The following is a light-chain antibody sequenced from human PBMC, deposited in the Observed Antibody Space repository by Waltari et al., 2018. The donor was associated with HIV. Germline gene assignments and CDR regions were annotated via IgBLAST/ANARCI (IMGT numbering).Light chain of an antibody. V-gene: IGLV2-18*02. J-gene: IGLJ2*01. Sequence: QSALTQPPSVSGSPGQSVTISCTGTSSDVGTYNRVSWYQQPPGTAPKLMISEVSNRPSVVPDRFSGSKAGNTASLTISGLQADDEADYYCSSYTGSSTFVVFGGGTKLTVL. CDR1: SSDVGTYNR. CDR2: EVS. CDR3: SSYTGSSTFVV.